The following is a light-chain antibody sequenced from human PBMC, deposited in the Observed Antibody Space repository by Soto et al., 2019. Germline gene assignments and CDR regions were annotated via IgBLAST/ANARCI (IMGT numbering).Light chain of an antibody. V-gene: IGKV3-20*01. CDR1: QSVSSSN. CDR3: QQYGSSQWS. CDR2: GAS. J-gene: IGKJ1*01. Sequence: EIVLTQSPGTLSLSPGERATLSCRASQSVSSSNLAWYQQKPGQAPRLLIYGASSRATGIPDRFSGSGSGTDFTLTISRLEPADFAVYYCQQYGSSQWSFGQGTKVAIK.